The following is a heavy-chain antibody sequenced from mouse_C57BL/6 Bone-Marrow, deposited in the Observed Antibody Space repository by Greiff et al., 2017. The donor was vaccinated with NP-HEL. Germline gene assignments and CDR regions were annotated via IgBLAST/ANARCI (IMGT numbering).Heavy chain of an antibody. J-gene: IGHJ4*01. V-gene: IGHV5-4*01. CDR3: ARGWLLRRDAMDY. D-gene: IGHD2-3*01. CDR1: GFTFSSYA. Sequence: EVQVVESGGGLVKPGGSLKLSCAASGFTFSSYAMSWVRQTPEKRLEWVATISDGGSYTYYPDNVKGRFTISRDNAKNNLYLQMSHLKSEDTAMYYCARGWLLRRDAMDYWGQGTSVTVSS. CDR2: ISDGGSYT.